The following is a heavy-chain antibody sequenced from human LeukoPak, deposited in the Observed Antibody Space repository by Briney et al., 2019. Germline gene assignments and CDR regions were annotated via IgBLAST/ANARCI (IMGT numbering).Heavy chain of an antibody. D-gene: IGHD2-15*01. Sequence: GGSLRLSCGGSVFTFSSYGIRWVRQAPGKGLEWVAVIWYDGSNKYYADSVKGRFTISRDNSKNTLYLQMNSLGAEDTAVYYCARVKYCSAGRRYSDLYSRGQGTMVTVSS. V-gene: IGHV3-33*01. CDR3: ARVKYCSAGRRYSDLYS. CDR1: VFTFSSYG. J-gene: IGHJ3*01. CDR2: IWYDGSNK.